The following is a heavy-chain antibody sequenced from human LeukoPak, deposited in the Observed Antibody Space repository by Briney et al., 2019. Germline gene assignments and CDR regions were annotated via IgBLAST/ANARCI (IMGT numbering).Heavy chain of an antibody. CDR1: GFTFSSYA. CDR2: ISYDGSNK. J-gene: IGHJ4*02. D-gene: IGHD3-3*01. Sequence: GRSLRLSCAASGFTFSSYAMHWVRQAPGKGLEWVAVISYDGSNKYYADSVKGRFTISRDNSKNTLYLQMDSLRAEDTAVYYCARAITYDFWSGYSYYFDYWGQGTLVTVYS. CDR3: ARAITYDFWSGYSYYFDY. V-gene: IGHV3-30*01.